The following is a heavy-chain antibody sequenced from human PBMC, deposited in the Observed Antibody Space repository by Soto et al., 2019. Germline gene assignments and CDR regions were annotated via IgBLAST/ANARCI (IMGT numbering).Heavy chain of an antibody. CDR3: ACLGYCSGASCSDRDYFDY. V-gene: IGHV3-21*01. Sequence: EVQLVESGGGLVKPGGSLRLSCAASGFTFSSYSMNWVRQAPGKGLEWVSSISSSSSYIYYADSVKGRFTISRDNAKNSLYLQMNSLRAEDTAVYYCACLGYCSGASCSDRDYFDYWGQGTLVTVSS. D-gene: IGHD2-15*01. CDR1: GFTFSSYS. CDR2: ISSSSSYI. J-gene: IGHJ4*02.